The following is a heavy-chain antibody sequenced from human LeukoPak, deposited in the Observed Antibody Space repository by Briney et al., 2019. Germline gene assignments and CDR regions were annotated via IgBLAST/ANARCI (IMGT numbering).Heavy chain of an antibody. J-gene: IGHJ4*02. Sequence: GGSLRLSCAASGFTFSDYYMSWIRQAPGKGLEWVSYISSSGSTIYYADSVKGRFTISRDNAKNSLYLQMNSLRAEDTAVYYCASRRYCDSSGYVDWGQGTLVTVSS. CDR1: GFTFSDYY. D-gene: IGHD3-22*01. CDR3: ASRRYCDSSGYVD. CDR2: ISSSGSTI. V-gene: IGHV3-11*04.